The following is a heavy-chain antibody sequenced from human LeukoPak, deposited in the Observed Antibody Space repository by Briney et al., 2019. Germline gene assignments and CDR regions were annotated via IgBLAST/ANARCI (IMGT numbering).Heavy chain of an antibody. J-gene: IGHJ4*02. CDR1: GFTFSSYA. D-gene: IGHD3-10*01. Sequence: GGSLRLSCAASGFTFSSYAMSWVRQAPGKGLEWVSVISNSAGSTFYADSVKGRITISRDNSKNTLYLQMNSLRAEDTAVYYCAKRASGSGTSLYYFDYWGQGTLVTVSS. CDR3: AKRASGSGTSLYYFDY. CDR2: ISNSAGST. V-gene: IGHV3-23*01.